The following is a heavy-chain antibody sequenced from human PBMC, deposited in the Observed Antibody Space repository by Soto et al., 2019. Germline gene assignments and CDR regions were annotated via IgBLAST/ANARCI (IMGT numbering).Heavy chain of an antibody. Sequence: GGSLRLSCAASGFTFSSYWMSWVRQAPGKGLEWVANIKQDGSEKYYVDSVKGRFTISRDNAKNSLYLQMNSLRAEDTAVYYCARTFYGSGRYDRGTDWGQGTLVTVSS. CDR3: ARTFYGSGRYDRGTD. D-gene: IGHD3-10*01. J-gene: IGHJ4*02. CDR1: GFTFSSYW. V-gene: IGHV3-7*01. CDR2: IKQDGSEK.